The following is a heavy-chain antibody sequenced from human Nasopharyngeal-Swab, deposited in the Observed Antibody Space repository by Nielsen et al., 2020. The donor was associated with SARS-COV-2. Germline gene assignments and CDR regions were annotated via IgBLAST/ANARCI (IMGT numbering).Heavy chain of an antibody. Sequence: SLKISCAASRFTFDDYAMHWVRQAPGKGLEWVSGITWNSGGIGYADSVKGRFTISRDNAKNSLYLQMNSLRPEDTALYYCAKLGAQGAVADHFDSWGQGTLVTVSS. CDR3: AKLGAQGAVADHFDS. D-gene: IGHD6-19*01. CDR1: RFTFDDYA. V-gene: IGHV3-9*01. J-gene: IGHJ4*02. CDR2: ITWNSGGI.